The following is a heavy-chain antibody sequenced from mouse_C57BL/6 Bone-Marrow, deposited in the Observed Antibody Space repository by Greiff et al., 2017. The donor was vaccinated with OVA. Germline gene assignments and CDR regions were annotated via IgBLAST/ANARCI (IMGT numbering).Heavy chain of an antibody. D-gene: IGHD2-4*01. J-gene: IGHJ4*01. Sequence: EVQLQQSGPELVKPGASVKISCKASGYTFTDYYMNWVKQSHGKSLEWIGDINPNNGGTSYNQKFKGKATLTVDKSSSTAYMELRSLTSEDSAVYYCAQGYDYDYAMDYWGQGTSVTVSS. CDR2: INPNNGGT. CDR3: AQGYDYDYAMDY. CDR1: GYTFTDYY. V-gene: IGHV1-26*01.